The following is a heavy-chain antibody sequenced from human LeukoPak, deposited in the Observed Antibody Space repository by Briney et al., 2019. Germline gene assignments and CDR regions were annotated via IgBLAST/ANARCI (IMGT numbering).Heavy chain of an antibody. D-gene: IGHD5-18*01. CDR3: GTARHYAIDM. J-gene: IGHJ3*02. CDR2: ISSSGSTI. CDR1: GFTFSDYY. Sequence: GGSLRLSCAASGFTFSDYYMSWIRQAPGKGLEWVSYISSSGSTIYYADSVKGRFTISRDNAKNSLYLQMNSLRADDTAVYYCGTARHYAIDMWGQGTMVTVSS. V-gene: IGHV3-11*04.